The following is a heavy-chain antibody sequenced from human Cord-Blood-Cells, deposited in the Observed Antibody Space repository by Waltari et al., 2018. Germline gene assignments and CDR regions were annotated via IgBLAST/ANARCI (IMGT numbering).Heavy chain of an antibody. CDR1: GYTFTGYY. D-gene: IGHD2-2*01. V-gene: IGHV1-2*02. CDR3: ARGTRPPVPDY. J-gene: IGHJ4*02. CDR2: INPNSGGK. Sequence: QVQLVQSGAEVKKPGASVKVSCKASGYTFTGYYMHWVRQAPGQGLGWRGWINPNSGGKNYAQKFQGRVTMTRDTSISTAYMELSRLRSDDTAVYYCARGTRPPVPDYWGQGTLVTVSS.